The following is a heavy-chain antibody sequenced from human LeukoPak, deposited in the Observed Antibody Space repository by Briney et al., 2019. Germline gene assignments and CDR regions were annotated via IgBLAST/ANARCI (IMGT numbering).Heavy chain of an antibody. CDR2: IHPSGSST. CDR1: GYTFTSHY. V-gene: IGHV1-46*01. Sequence: ASVKISCKASGYTFTSHYMHWVRQAPGQGLEWMGVIHPSGSSTNYAQKLQGRVTMTKDTSTSTVYIELNSLRSEDTAVYYCARMDMDIAMVTNYLDHWGQGTLVTVSS. J-gene: IGHJ4*02. D-gene: IGHD5-18*01. CDR3: ARMDMDIAMVTNYLDH.